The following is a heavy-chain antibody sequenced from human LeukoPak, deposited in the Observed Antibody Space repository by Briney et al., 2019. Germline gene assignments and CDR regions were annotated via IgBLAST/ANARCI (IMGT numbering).Heavy chain of an antibody. D-gene: IGHD3-22*01. J-gene: IGHJ4*02. CDR2: IYYSGST. CDR3: ARVWYSSGYYPYFDY. Sequence: SETLSLTCTVSGGSISSYYWSWIRQPPGKGLEWIGYIYYSGSTNYNPSLKSRVTISVDTSKNQFSLKLSSVTAADTAVYYCARVWYSSGYYPYFDYWGQGTLVIVSS. CDR1: GGSISSYY. V-gene: IGHV4-59*01.